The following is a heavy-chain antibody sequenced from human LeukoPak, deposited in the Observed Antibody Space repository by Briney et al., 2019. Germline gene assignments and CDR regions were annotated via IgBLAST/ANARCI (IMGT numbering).Heavy chain of an antibody. D-gene: IGHD5-24*01. CDR2: IKQDGSKK. Sequence: GGSLRLSCVASGFPFSSYWMTWVRQAPGKGLEWVANIKQDGSKKSYVDSVRGRFTISRDNAENSLYLQMNSLRAEDTAIYYCTRVGYIDEGIDYWGQGTLVTVSS. J-gene: IGHJ4*02. V-gene: IGHV3-7*04. CDR3: TRVGYIDEGIDY. CDR1: GFPFSSYW.